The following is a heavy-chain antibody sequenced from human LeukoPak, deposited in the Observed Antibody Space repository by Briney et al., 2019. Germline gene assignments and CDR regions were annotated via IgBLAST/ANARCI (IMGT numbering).Heavy chain of an antibody. D-gene: IGHD2-15*01. CDR2: INHSGST. Sequence: PSETLSLTCAVYGGSFSDYYWSWIRQPPGKGLEWIGEINHSGSTNYNPSLKSRVTISVDTSKNQFSLKLSSVTAADTAVYYCARDLATYCYDYWGQGTLVTVSS. CDR3: ARDLATYCYDY. J-gene: IGHJ4*02. V-gene: IGHV4-34*01. CDR1: GGSFSDYY.